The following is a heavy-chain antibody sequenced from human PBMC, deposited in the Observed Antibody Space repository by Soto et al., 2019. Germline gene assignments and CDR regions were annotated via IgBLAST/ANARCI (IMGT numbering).Heavy chain of an antibody. CDR3: AGNAPRGIPLFDY. CDR1: GFSFSAYY. V-gene: IGHV3-21*01. J-gene: IGHJ4*02. D-gene: IGHD3-16*01. CDR2: IDSSGTYI. Sequence: GGSLRLSCTASGFSFSAYYMNWVRQAPGKGLEWVASIDSSGTYIYYADSLKGRFTISRDNAKNSLYLQVDSLRPDDAAVYFCAGNAPRGIPLFDYWGQGTQVTVSS.